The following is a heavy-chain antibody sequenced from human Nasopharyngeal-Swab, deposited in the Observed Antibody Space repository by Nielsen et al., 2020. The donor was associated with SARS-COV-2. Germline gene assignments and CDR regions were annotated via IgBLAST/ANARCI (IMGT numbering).Heavy chain of an antibody. J-gene: IGHJ6*02. V-gene: IGHV3-30*03. CDR2: ISNDGSDK. CDR3: ASLNSSPFGMDV. CDR1: GFTFSSYG. D-gene: IGHD6-13*01. Sequence: GESLKISCAASGFTFSSYGMHWVRQAPGKGLEWEAFISNDGSDKYYADSVKGRFTISRDNAKNSLYLQMNSLRAEDTALYYCASLNSSPFGMDVWGQGTTVTVSS.